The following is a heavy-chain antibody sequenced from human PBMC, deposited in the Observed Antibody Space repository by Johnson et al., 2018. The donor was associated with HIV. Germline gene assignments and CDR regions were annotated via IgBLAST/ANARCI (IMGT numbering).Heavy chain of an antibody. CDR2: ISGSGGST. CDR3: ARWGTVTTDAFDI. J-gene: IGHJ3*02. Sequence: MMLVESGGGLEQPGRSLRLSCAASGFSFDDYAMHWVRQAPGKGLEWVSGISGSGGSTYYADSVKGRFTISRDNSKNTLYLQMNSLRAGDTAVYYCARWGTVTTDAFDIWGQGTMVTVSS. CDR1: GFSFDDYA. D-gene: IGHD4-17*01. V-gene: IGHV3-23*04.